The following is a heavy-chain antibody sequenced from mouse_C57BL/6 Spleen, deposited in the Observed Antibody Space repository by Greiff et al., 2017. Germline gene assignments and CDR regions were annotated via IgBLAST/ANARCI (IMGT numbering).Heavy chain of an antibody. Sequence: EVQRVESGGGLVQPGGSLKLSCAASGFTFSDYYMYWVRQTPEKRLEWVAYISNGGGSTYYPDTVKGRFTISRDNAKNTLYLQMSRLKSEDTAMYYCARQLHYYGSSYYDYWGQGTTLTVSS. CDR3: ARQLHYYGSSYYDY. V-gene: IGHV5-12*01. J-gene: IGHJ2*01. CDR2: ISNGGGST. CDR1: GFTFSDYY. D-gene: IGHD1-1*01.